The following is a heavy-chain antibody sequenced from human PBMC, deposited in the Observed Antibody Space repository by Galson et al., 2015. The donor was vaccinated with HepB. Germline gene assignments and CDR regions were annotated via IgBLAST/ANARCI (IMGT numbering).Heavy chain of an antibody. D-gene: IGHD4-17*01. J-gene: IGHJ5*02. CDR1: GGSVSNYNYY. CDR2: IYYTGST. CDR3: ARNGDSGDFVSWFDP. V-gene: IGHV4-39*02. Sequence: ETLSLTCTVSGGSVSNYNYYWAWIRQPPGKGLEWIGSIYYTGSTYYNPSLKSRVTVSVDTSKNHFSLSLTSVTAADTAIYYRARNGDSGDFVSWFDPWGQGTLVTVSS.